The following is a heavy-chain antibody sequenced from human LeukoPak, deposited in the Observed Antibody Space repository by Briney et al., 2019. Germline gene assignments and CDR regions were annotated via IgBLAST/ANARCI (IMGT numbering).Heavy chain of an antibody. J-gene: IGHJ4*02. CDR2: IYYSGST. D-gene: IGHD3-3*01. Sequence: KPSETLSLTCTVSGGSISSYYWSWIRQPPGKGLEWIGYIYYSGSTNYNPSLKSRVTISVDTSKNQFSLKLSSVTAADTAVYYCARVHGVVTDYWGQGTLVTVSS. CDR1: GGSISSYY. V-gene: IGHV4-59*12. CDR3: ARVHGVVTDY.